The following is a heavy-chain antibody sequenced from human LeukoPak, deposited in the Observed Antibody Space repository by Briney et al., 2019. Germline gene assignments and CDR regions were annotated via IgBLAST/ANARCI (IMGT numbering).Heavy chain of an antibody. CDR3: ARWGYSYGQGDFDY. Sequence: PSETLSLTCAVSGYSISSGYYWGWIRQPPGKGLEWIGSFYHSGSTYYNPSLKSRVTISVDTSKNQFSLKLSSVTAADTAVYYCARWGYSYGQGDFDYWGQGTLVTVSS. CDR2: FYHSGST. CDR1: GYSISSGYY. V-gene: IGHV4-38-2*01. D-gene: IGHD5-18*01. J-gene: IGHJ4*02.